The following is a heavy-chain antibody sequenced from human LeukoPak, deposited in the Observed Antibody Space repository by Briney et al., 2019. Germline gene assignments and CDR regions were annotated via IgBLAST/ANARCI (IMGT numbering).Heavy chain of an antibody. V-gene: IGHV3-30*04. D-gene: IGHD3-10*01. CDR3: ARNIEVSYYNSGSYHNWFDP. J-gene: IGHJ5*02. CDR1: GFTFRNYA. Sequence: GGSLRLSCAPSGFTFRNYAMHWVRQAPGEGLEWVAVISYAGSNEHYADSVRGRFTISRDNGKKSLYLQMNSLRAEDTAVYYCARNIEVSYYNSGSYHNWFDPWGQGTLVTVSS. CDR2: ISYAGSNE.